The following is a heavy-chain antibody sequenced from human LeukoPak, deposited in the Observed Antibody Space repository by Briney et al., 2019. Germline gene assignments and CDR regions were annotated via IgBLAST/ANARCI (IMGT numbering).Heavy chain of an antibody. Sequence: PGGSLRLSCAASGFTFSSYEMNWVRQAPGKGLEWVAVISYDGSNKYYADSVKGRFTISRDNSKNTLYLQMNSLRAEDTAVYYCARDEMATATFDYWGQGTLVTVSS. CDR3: ARDEMATATFDY. V-gene: IGHV3-30*04. CDR2: ISYDGSNK. D-gene: IGHD5-24*01. CDR1: GFTFSSYE. J-gene: IGHJ4*02.